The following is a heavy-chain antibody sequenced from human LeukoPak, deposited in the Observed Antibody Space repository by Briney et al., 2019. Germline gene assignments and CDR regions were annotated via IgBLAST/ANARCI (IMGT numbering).Heavy chain of an antibody. CDR3: ARLVPPGWFDP. CDR2: IYYSGST. J-gene: IGHJ5*02. CDR1: GGSISSSSYY. V-gene: IGHV4-39*01. Sequence: SETLSLTCTVSGGSISSSSYYWGWIRQPPGKGLEWIANIYYSGSTYLNPSLKSRVTISIDTSKNQFSLKLTSVTAADTAVYYCARLVPPGWFDPWGQGTLVTVSS.